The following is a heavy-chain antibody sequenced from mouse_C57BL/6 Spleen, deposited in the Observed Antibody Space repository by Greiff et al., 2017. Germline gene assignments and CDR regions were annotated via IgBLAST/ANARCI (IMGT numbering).Heavy chain of an antibody. J-gene: IGHJ2*01. CDR1: GYTFTSYW. CDR3: ARKGAYYSNYEDYFDY. D-gene: IGHD2-5*01. CDR2: IDPNGGGT. V-gene: IGHV1-72*01. Sequence: QVQLKQPGAELVKPGASVKLSCKASGYTFTSYWMHWVKQRPGRGLEWIGRIDPNGGGTKYNEKFKSKATLTVDKPSSTAYMQLSSLTSEDSAVYDCARKGAYYSNYEDYFDYWGQGTTLTVSS.